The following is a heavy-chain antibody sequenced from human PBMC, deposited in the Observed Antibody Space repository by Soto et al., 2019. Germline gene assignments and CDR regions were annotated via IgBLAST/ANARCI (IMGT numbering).Heavy chain of an antibody. V-gene: IGHV4-34*01. D-gene: IGHD3-3*01. J-gene: IGHJ4*02. CDR2: INHSGST. CDR1: GGSFSGYY. Sequence: SETLSLTCAVYGGSFSGYYWSWIRQPPGKGLEWIGEINHSGSTNYNPSLKSRVTISVDTSKNQFSLKLSSVTAADTAVYYCCVWSKSGMGYWGQGTLVTVSS. CDR3: CVWSKSGMGY.